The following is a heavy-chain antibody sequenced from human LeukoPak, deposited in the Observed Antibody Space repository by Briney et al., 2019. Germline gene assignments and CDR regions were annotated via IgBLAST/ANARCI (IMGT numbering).Heavy chain of an antibody. D-gene: IGHD3-22*01. Sequence: SEPLSLPSAAYAGAFSCYYWSWIRQPPRQGREWIGGINHSGSTNYNPSLKSRVTISVDTSNNQFSLKLSSVTAADTVVYYCARVRHVDYYDSSGYQDYWGPGTLVTVSS. J-gene: IGHJ4*02. CDR1: AGAFSCYY. V-gene: IGHV4-34*01. CDR2: INHSGST. CDR3: ARVRHVDYYDSSGYQDY.